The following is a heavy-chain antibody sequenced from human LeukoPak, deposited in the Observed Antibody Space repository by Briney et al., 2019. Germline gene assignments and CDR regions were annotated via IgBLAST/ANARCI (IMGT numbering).Heavy chain of an antibody. D-gene: IGHD2-2*01. CDR2: IYYSGST. Sequence: SETLSLTCTVSGGSISSYYWSWVRQPPGKGLEWIGYIYYSGSTNYNPSLKSRVTISVDTSKNQFSLKLSSVTAADTAVYYCARVMEYQLLWYDYWGQGTLVTVSS. CDR1: GGSISSYY. CDR3: ARVMEYQLLWYDY. J-gene: IGHJ4*02. V-gene: IGHV4-59*08.